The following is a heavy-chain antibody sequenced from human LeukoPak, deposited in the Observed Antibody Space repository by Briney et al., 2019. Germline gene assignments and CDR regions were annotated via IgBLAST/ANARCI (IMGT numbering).Heavy chain of an antibody. V-gene: IGHV3-30*02. J-gene: IGHJ3*02. CDR3: AKDKADFWSGSNAFDI. CDR2: IRYDGSNK. CDR1: GFTFSSYG. D-gene: IGHD3-3*01. Sequence: PGGSLRLSCAASGFTFSSYGMHWVRQAPGKGLEWVSFIRYDGSNKYYADSVKGRFTISRDNSKNTLYLQMNSLRAEDTAVYYCAKDKADFWSGSNAFDIWGQGTMVTVSS.